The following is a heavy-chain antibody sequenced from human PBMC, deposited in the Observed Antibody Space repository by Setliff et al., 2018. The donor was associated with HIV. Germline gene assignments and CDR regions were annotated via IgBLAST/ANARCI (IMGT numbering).Heavy chain of an antibody. D-gene: IGHD1-1*01. CDR2: ISASGDA. V-gene: IGHV1-18*01. CDR1: GYNFAIYG. J-gene: IGHJ4*02. CDR3: ARQLSNSFDY. Sequence: ASVKVSCKASGYNFAIYGISWVRQAPGQGLEWMGWISASGDAKPAQKFQGRVTLTTDTSSSTAYMELRSLASDDTAIYYCARQLSNSFDYWGQGALVTVSS.